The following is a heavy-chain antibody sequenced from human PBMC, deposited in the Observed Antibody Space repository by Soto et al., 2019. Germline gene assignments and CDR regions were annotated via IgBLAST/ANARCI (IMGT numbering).Heavy chain of an antibody. CDR3: ALAAYSSGWPR. Sequence: ASVKVSCKASGYTFTGYYMHWVRQAPGQGLEWMGWINPNSGDTGYAQKFQGRVTMTRNTSISTAYMELSSLRSEDTAVYYCALAAYSSGWPRWGQGTMVTVSS. D-gene: IGHD6-19*01. J-gene: IGHJ3*01. V-gene: IGHV1-2*02. CDR1: GYTFTGYY. CDR2: INPNSGDT.